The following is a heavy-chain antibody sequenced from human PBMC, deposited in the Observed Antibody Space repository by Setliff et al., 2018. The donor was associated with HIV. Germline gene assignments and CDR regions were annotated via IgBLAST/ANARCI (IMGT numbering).Heavy chain of an antibody. J-gene: IGHJ4*02. Sequence: PGGSLRLSCTTSGFTFGDYAMSWVRQAPGKGLEWVGFIRSKAYGGTIEYAASVKGRFTITRDDSKSIAYLQMNSLKTEDTAVYYCTPTDYGDSDYWGQGTLVTVSS. CDR3: TPTDYGDSDY. CDR2: IRSKAYGGTI. V-gene: IGHV3-49*04. D-gene: IGHD4-17*01. CDR1: GFTFGDYA.